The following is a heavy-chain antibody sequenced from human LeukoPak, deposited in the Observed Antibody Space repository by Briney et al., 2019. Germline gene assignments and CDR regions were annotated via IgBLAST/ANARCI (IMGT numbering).Heavy chain of an antibody. J-gene: IGHJ4*02. CDR1: GYIFTNYW. Sequence: GESLKISCQVSGYIFTNYWIGWVRQMPGKGLEWMGIIYPGDSDTRYSPSFQGQVTISADKSISTAYLQWSSLKASDTAMYYCARRYCSGGSCYAVFDYWGQGTLVTVSS. D-gene: IGHD2-15*01. CDR3: ARRYCSGGSCYAVFDY. V-gene: IGHV5-51*01. CDR2: IYPGDSDT.